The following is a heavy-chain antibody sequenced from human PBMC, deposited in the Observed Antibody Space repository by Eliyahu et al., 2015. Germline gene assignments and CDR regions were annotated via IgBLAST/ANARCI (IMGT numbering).Heavy chain of an antibody. Sequence: QLQLQESGSGLVKPSETLSLTCTVSDASFSSGGFXWNWIRQSPGKGLGWVGYIYHSGGTYYNPSFNSRVTISVDRSKXQFSVKLTSMTAADTAVYYCARGVVTSLPYWYFDLWGRGTLVTVSS. CDR3: ARGVVTSLPYWYFDL. D-gene: IGHD2-21*02. CDR2: IYHSGGT. J-gene: IGHJ2*01. CDR1: DASFSSGGFX. V-gene: IGHV4-30-2*06.